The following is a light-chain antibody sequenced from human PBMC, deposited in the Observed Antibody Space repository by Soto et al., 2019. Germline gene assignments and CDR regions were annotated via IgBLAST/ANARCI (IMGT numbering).Light chain of an antibody. CDR1: QSVSRSY. Sequence: EIGRKRAVWAMCVYLGGSRTIKKKASQSVSRSYLAWYQQKPGQAPRLLIYAASSRATGIPDRFSGSGSGPDFTQTISKLDLGYRASCYCQHSGSEPARFGQGTRLAIK. CDR3: QHSGSEPAR. V-gene: IGKV3-20*01. J-gene: IGKJ5*01. CDR2: AAS.